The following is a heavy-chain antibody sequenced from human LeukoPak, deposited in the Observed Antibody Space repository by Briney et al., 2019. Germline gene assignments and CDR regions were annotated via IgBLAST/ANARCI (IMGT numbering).Heavy chain of an antibody. CDR1: GGSISSYY. D-gene: IGHD3-22*01. Sequence: SETLSLTCTVSGGSISSYYWSWIRQPPGKGLEWIGYIFYSGITYYNPSLQSRVTISVDASRSQFSLHLSSATAADTALYYCARIIVVTSTDYFDSWGQGTLVTVSS. V-gene: IGHV4-59*08. J-gene: IGHJ4*02. CDR2: IFYSGIT. CDR3: ARIIVVTSTDYFDS.